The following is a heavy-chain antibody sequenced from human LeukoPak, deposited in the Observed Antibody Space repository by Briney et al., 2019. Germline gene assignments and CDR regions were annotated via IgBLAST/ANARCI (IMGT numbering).Heavy chain of an antibody. D-gene: IGHD3-9*01. CDR1: GGSISSGGYS. Sequence: SETLSLTCAVSGGSISSGGYSWSWIRQPPGKGLEWIGYIYHSGSTYYNPSLKSRVTISVDRSKNQFSLKLSSVTAADTAVYYCARDSIHYDILTGCYSSNWFDPWGQGTLVTVSS. V-gene: IGHV4-30-2*01. CDR2: IYHSGST. CDR3: ARDSIHYDILTGCYSSNWFDP. J-gene: IGHJ5*02.